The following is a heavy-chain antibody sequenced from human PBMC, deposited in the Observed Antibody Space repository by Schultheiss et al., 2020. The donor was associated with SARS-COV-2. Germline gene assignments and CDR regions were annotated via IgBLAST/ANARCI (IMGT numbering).Heavy chain of an antibody. CDR3: ARGGAAGNSTKYYYYYYGMDV. J-gene: IGHJ6*02. CDR1: GFTVSSNY. CDR2: ISGGGGST. Sequence: GESLKISCAASGFTVSSNYMSWVRQAPGKGLEWVSSISGGGGSTYYADSVKGRFTISRDNAKNTLYLQMNSLRAEDTAVYYCARGGAAGNSTKYYYYYYGMDVWGQGTTVTVSS. D-gene: IGHD6-13*01. V-gene: IGHV3-66*01.